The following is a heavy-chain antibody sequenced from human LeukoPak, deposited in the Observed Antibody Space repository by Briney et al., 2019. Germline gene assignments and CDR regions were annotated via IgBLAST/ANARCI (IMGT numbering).Heavy chain of an antibody. CDR3: ARANNWNDVWFDP. J-gene: IGHJ5*02. V-gene: IGHV3-30-3*01. D-gene: IGHD1-20*01. CDR1: GFTFSNYA. CDR2: ISYDGSNK. Sequence: GGSLRLSCAASGFTFSNYAMHWVRQAPGKGLEWVAVISYDGSNKYYADSVKGRSTISGDNSKNTLYLQMNSLRAEDTAVYYCARANNWNDVWFDPWGQGTLVTVSS.